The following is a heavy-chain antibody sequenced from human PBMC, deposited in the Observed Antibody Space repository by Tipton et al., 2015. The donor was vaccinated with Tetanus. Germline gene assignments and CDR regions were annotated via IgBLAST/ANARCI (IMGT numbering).Heavy chain of an antibody. CDR3: ARRVHPLYIPFGS. CDR2: VYDSGST. D-gene: IGHD2-2*02. Sequence: TLSLTCTVSGGSMSTYYWNWIRQSPGEGLEWIGYVYDSGSTNYNSSLKSRVTISIDTSKNQFSLRLTSVTAADAAVYFCARRVHPLYIPFGSWGQGTLVAVSS. V-gene: IGHV4-59*12. J-gene: IGHJ4*02. CDR1: GGSMSTYY.